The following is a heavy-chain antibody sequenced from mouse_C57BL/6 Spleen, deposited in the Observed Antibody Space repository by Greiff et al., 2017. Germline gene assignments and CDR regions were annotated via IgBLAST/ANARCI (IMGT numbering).Heavy chain of an antibody. J-gene: IGHJ3*01. V-gene: IGHV1-81*01. Sequence: QVQLQQSGAELARPGASVKLSCKASGYTFTSYGISWVKQRTGQGLEWIGEIYPRSGNTYYNEKFKGKATLTADKSSSTAYMELRSLTSEDSAVYFWADYDYDGPPFAWWGQGTLVTVSA. CDR3: ADYDYDGPPFAW. CDR2: IYPRSGNT. D-gene: IGHD2-4*01. CDR1: GYTFTSYG.